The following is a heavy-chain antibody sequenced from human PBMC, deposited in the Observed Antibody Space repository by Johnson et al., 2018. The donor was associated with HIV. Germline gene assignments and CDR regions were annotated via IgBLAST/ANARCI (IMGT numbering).Heavy chain of an antibody. CDR2: ISYDGSNK. D-gene: IGHD2-21*01. CDR3: AKSVVVVLVGDNDDAFDS. CDR1: GFTFSSYG. J-gene: IGHJ3*02. V-gene: IGHV3-30*18. Sequence: QVQLVEYGGGVVQPGRSLRLSCAASGFTFSSYGMHWVRQAPGKGLEWVAVISYDGSNKYYADSVKGRFTISRDNSWNTLYLQMNNLTTEDTAVYYCAKSVVVVLVGDNDDAFDSWGQGTMVTVSS.